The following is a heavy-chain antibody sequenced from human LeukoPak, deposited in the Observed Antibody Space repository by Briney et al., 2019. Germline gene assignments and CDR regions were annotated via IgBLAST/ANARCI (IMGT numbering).Heavy chain of an antibody. V-gene: IGHV4-61*01. J-gene: IGHJ1*01. CDR1: GGSVSSGSYY. D-gene: IGHD2-15*01. CDR3: ARGRYCSGGSCYPGYFQH. CDR2: IYYSGST. Sequence: SETLSLTCTVSGGSVSSGSYYWSWIRQPPGKGLEWIGYIYYSGSTNYNPSLKSRVTISVDTSKNQFSLKLSSVTAADTAVCYCARGRYCSGGSCYPGYFQHWGQGTLVTVSS.